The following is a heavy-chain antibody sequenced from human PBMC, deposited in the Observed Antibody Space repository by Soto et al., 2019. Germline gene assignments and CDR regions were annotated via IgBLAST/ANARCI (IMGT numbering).Heavy chain of an antibody. J-gene: IGHJ6*02. Sequence: SETLSLTCAVYGGSFSGYYWSWIRQPPGKGLEWIGEINHSGSTNYNPSLKSRVTISVDTSKNQFSLKLSSVTAADTAVYYCARGRDYDFWSGSQDYYGMDVWGQGTTVTASS. CDR3: ARGRDYDFWSGSQDYYGMDV. V-gene: IGHV4-34*01. CDR1: GGSFSGYY. CDR2: INHSGST. D-gene: IGHD3-3*01.